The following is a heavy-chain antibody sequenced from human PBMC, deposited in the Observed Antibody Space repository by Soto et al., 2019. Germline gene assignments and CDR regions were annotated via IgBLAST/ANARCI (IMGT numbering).Heavy chain of an antibody. D-gene: IGHD5-18*01. J-gene: IGHJ4*02. V-gene: IGHV3-23*01. CDR3: AKDRDPDTAKSLVLNY. CDR1: GFTFSSYS. CDR2: ISGSGGST. Sequence: GGSLRLSCAASGFTFSSYSMSWVRQAPGKGLEWVSAISGSGGSTYYADSVKGRFTISRDNSKNTLYLQMNSLRAEDTAVYYCAKDRDPDTAKSLVLNYWGQGTLVTVSS.